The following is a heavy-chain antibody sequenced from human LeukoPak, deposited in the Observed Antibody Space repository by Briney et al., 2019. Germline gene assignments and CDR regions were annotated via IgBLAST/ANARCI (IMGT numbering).Heavy chain of an antibody. V-gene: IGHV2-5*01. D-gene: IGHD3-22*01. CDR2: IYWNDDK. J-gene: IGHJ4*02. CDR1: GFSLSTSGVG. CDR3: AHRSPDSSGYYGPDYFDY. Sequence: SGPTLVKPTQTLTLTCTFSGFSLSTSGVGVGWIRQPPGKALEWLALIYWNDDKRYSPSLKSRLTITKDTSKNQVVLTMTNVDPVDTATYYCAHRSPDSSGYYGPDYFDYWGQGTLVTVSS.